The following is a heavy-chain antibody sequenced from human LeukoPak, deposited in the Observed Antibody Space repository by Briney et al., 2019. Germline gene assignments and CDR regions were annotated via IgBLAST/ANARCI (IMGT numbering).Heavy chain of an antibody. J-gene: IGHJ5*02. CDR2: IYYSGTT. Sequence: SETLSLTCTVYGGSISSYYWSWIRQPPGKGLEWIGYIYYSGTTNYNPSLKSRVSMSVDTSKNQFSLKLSSVTAADTAVCYCARGRNVGATSRWFDPWGQGTLVTVSS. D-gene: IGHD1-26*01. V-gene: IGHV4-59*01. CDR3: ARGRNVGATSRWFDP. CDR1: GGSISSYY.